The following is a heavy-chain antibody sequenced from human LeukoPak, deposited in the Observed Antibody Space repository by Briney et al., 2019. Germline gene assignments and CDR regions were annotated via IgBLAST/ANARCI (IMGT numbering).Heavy chain of an antibody. J-gene: IGHJ6*03. Sequence: GESLRLSCAASGLTFSHYCIHWVRQAPGKGLEWVAFIRHDENNKHYADSVKGRFTISRDKSSNTLFLQMNSLRVEDTAVYYCAKAPYDFSNYYYYMDVWGNGTTVTVSS. CDR1: GLTFSHYC. V-gene: IGHV3-30*02. CDR3: AKAPYDFSNYYYYMDV. D-gene: IGHD3/OR15-3a*01. CDR2: IRHDENNK.